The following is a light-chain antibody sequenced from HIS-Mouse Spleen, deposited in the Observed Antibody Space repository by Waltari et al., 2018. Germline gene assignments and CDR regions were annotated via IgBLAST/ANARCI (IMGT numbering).Light chain of an antibody. V-gene: IGLV2-14*03. J-gene: IGLJ2*01. CDR3: SSYTSSSTEV. CDR2: DVS. CDR1: SSDVGGYHY. Sequence: QSALTQPASVSGSPGQPITISCTGTSSDVGGYHYFSWYQQHPGKAPKLMIYDVSNRPSGVSNRFSGSKSGNTASLTISGLQAEDEADYYCSSYTSSSTEVFGGGTKLTVL.